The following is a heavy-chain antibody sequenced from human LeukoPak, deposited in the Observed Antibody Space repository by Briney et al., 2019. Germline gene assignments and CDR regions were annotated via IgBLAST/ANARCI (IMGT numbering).Heavy chain of an antibody. D-gene: IGHD6-19*01. CDR2: IKQDGSEK. J-gene: IGHJ6*02. Sequence: GGSLRLSCAASGFIFSNYWMSWVRQAPGKGLEWMANIKQDGSEKYYVESVRGRFTISRDNAKKSLYLQMNSLRAEDTGVYLCRSAGDMDVWGQGTSVTVSS. V-gene: IGHV3-7*01. CDR3: RSAGDMDV. CDR1: GFIFSNYW.